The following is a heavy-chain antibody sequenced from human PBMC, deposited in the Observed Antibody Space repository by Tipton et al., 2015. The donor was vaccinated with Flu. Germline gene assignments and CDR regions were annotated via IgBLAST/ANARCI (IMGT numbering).Heavy chain of an antibody. D-gene: IGHD4-23*01. CDR1: GCSISGYY. V-gene: IGHV4-59*01. Sequence: TLSLTCTVSGCSISGYYWTWIRQPPGKGLEWIEYIYYSGSTNYNPSLKSRVTISVDTSKNQFSLKLSSVTAADTAVYYCSTEYRGGGNRYYFDYWGQGTLVTVSS. J-gene: IGHJ4*02. CDR3: STEYRGGGNRYYFDY. CDR2: IYYSGST.